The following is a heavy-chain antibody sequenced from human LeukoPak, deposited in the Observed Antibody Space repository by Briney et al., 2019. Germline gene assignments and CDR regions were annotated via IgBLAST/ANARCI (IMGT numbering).Heavy chain of an antibody. CDR1: GFTFSSYA. J-gene: IGHJ3*02. Sequence: GRSLRLSCAASGFTFSSYAMHWVRQAPGKGLEWVAVISYDGSNKYYADSVKGRFTISRDNSKNTLYLQMNSLRAEDTAVYYCARDPNGDYAFDIWAKGQWSPSLQ. CDR2: ISYDGSNK. CDR3: ARDPNGDYAFDI. D-gene: IGHD4-17*01. V-gene: IGHV3-30-3*01.